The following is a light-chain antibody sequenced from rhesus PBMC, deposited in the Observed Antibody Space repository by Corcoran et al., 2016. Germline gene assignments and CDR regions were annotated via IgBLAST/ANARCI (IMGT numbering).Light chain of an antibody. CDR2: EVS. CDR3: SSYAGSNTYI. V-gene: IGLV2-32*02. J-gene: IGLJ1*01. CDR1: SSDIGGYNY. Sequence: QAALTQPRSVSGSPGQSVTISCTGTSSDIGGYNYVSWYPRHPGTAPKLLIHEVSKRPTGVSDRFTGSKSGNTASMTIPGLQAEDEADYYCSSYAGSNTYIVGAGTRLTVL.